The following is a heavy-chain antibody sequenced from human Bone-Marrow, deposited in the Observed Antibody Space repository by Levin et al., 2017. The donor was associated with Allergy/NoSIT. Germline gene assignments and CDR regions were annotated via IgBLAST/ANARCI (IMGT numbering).Heavy chain of an antibody. V-gene: IGHV3-48*04. J-gene: IGHJ1*01. CDR2: ISPSGDIV. D-gene: IGHD4-23*01. Sequence: PSGGSLRLSCAASGFNFNRYSMNWVRQAPGKGLEWISYISPSGDIVYYGDPVKGRFTISRDNAEKSVFLQMNSLGVEDTAVYYCFRWPADWGQGSLVTVSS. CDR3: FRWPAD. CDR1: GFNFNRYS.